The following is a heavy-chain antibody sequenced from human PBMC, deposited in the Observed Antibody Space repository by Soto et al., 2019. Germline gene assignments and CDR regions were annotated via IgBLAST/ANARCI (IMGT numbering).Heavy chain of an antibody. CDR1: GFTFSSYS. CDR3: ARDPFYCSSTSCYSHWFDP. D-gene: IGHD2-2*02. J-gene: IGHJ5*02. CDR2: ISSSSSYI. V-gene: IGHV3-21*01. Sequence: GGSLRLSCAASGFTFSSYSMNWVRQAPGKGLEWVSSISSSSSYIYYADSVKGRFTISRDNAKNSLYLQMNSLRAEDTAVYYCARDPFYCSSTSCYSHWFDPWGQGTLVTVSS.